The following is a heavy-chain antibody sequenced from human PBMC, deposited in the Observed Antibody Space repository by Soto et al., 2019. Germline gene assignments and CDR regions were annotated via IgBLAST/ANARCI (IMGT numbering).Heavy chain of an antibody. Sequence: EAHLVESGGGLVQPGGSLTLSCVASGLAVSENYMTWVRRAPGKGLEWVSIIYTGGDTYYADSVKGRFTISRDNSKNTVFLQMNSLRSEDTAVYFCARDWIWCDYGASEIENCSDSWGQGTRVSVSS. CDR1: GLAVSENY. D-gene: IGHD4-17*01. CDR2: IYTGGDT. J-gene: IGHJ4*02. CDR3: ARDWIWCDYGASEIENCSDS. V-gene: IGHV3-66*01.